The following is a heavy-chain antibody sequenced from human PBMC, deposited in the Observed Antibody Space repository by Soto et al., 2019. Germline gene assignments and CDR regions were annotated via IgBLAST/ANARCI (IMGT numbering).Heavy chain of an antibody. V-gene: IGHV3-15*01. CDR2: IKSKAEAATR. Sequence: GGSLRLSCAASGFTVSSNYMSWVRQAPGKGLEWVGRIKSKAEAATRDFAAPVKGRFAISRDDSKNTVFLQMNSLKIEDSGVYYCASGTGKSDFDYWGLGILVTVSS. J-gene: IGHJ4*02. CDR1: GFTVSSNY. CDR3: ASGTGKSDFDY. D-gene: IGHD2-2*01.